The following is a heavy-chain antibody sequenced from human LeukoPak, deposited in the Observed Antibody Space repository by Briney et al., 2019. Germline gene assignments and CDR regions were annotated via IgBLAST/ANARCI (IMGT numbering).Heavy chain of an antibody. D-gene: IGHD5-12*01. J-gene: IGHJ6*02. CDR2: IFYSGSTST. V-gene: IGHV4-59*01. Sequence: SETLSLTCTVSGGSISSYYWSWIRQPPGKGLEWFGYIFYSGSTSTNYHPSLKSRVTISVDTSKNQFSLRLNSVTAADTAVYYCARERATNYGMDVWGQGTTVTVSS. CDR3: ARERATNYGMDV. CDR1: GGSISSYY.